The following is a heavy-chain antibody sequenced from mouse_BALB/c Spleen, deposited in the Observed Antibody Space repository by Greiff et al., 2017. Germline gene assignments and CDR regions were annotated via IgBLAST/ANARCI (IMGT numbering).Heavy chain of an antibody. CDR2: ILPGSGST. Sequence: QVQLQQSGAELMKPGASVKISCKATGYTFSSYWIEWVKQRPGHGLEWIGEILPGSGSTNYNEKFKGKATFTADTSSNTAYMQLSSLTSEDSAVYYCARHYGIFAYWGQGTLVTVSA. CDR1: GYTFSSYW. J-gene: IGHJ3*01. V-gene: IGHV1-9*01. D-gene: IGHD2-1*01. CDR3: ARHYGIFAY.